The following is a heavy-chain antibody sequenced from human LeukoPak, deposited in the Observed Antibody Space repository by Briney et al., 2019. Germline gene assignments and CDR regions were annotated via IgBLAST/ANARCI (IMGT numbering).Heavy chain of an antibody. CDR3: ARDRYYGSGSYLYYYYYSMDV. Sequence: SETLSLTCTVSGGSISSGGYYWSWIRQHPGKGLEWIGYIYYSGSTYYNPSLKSRVTISVDTSKNQFSLKLSSVTAADTAVYYCARDRYYGSGSYLYYYYYSMDVWGQGATVTVSS. D-gene: IGHD3-10*01. V-gene: IGHV4-31*03. J-gene: IGHJ6*02. CDR1: GGSISSGGYY. CDR2: IYYSGST.